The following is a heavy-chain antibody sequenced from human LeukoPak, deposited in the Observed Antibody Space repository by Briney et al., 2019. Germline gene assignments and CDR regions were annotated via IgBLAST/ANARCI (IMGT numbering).Heavy chain of an antibody. CDR2: INHSGST. V-gene: IGHV4-34*01. CDR1: GGSFSGYY. J-gene: IGHJ6*02. CDR3: ERKTSYDILTGYYPSQYYYYGMDV. Sequence: SETLSLTCAVYGGSFSGYYWSWIRQPPGKGLESIGQINHSGSTNSNQSRKSRATISVDTSKNQFSLKLSSVTAADTAVYYCERKTSYDILTGYYPSQYYYYGMDVWGQGTTVTVSS. D-gene: IGHD3-9*01.